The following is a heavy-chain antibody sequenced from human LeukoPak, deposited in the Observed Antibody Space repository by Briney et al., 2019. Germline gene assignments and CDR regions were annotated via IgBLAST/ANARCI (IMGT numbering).Heavy chain of an antibody. CDR2: IFHTGSA. CDR3: VREREKQWLF. V-gene: IGHV4-38-2*02. J-gene: IGHJ4*02. CDR1: GYPISSGYY. Sequence: SETLSLTCNVSGYPISSGYYWGWIRQPPGKGLEYIGSIFHTGSADYNPSLKSRVTLSVDTSKNQFSLKLNSVTAADTAVYYCVREREKQWLFWGQGTLVPVSS. D-gene: IGHD6-19*01.